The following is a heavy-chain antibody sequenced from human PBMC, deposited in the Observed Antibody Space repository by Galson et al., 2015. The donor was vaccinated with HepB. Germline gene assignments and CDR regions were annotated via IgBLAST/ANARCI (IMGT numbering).Heavy chain of an antibody. J-gene: IGHJ4*02. V-gene: IGHV3-30*02. D-gene: IGHD4-17*01. CDR2: IRYDGSNK. CDR1: GFTFSSYG. Sequence: SLRLSCAASGFTFSSYGMHWVRQAPGKGLEWVAFIRYDGSNKYYADSMKGRFTISRDNSKNTLYLQMNSLRDEDTAVYYCAKDRHGGYQPNYFDYWGQGTLVTVSS. CDR3: AKDRHGGYQPNYFDY.